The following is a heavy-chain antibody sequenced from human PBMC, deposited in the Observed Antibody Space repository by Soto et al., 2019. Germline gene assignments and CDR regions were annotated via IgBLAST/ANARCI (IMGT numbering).Heavy chain of an antibody. CDR2: IIPIFGTA. D-gene: IGHD3-10*01. V-gene: IGHV1-69*01. J-gene: IGHJ6*02. CDR3: ASRHVHVRQMMASGVSYYGMDV. CDR1: GGTFSSYA. Sequence: QVQLVQSGAEVKKPGSSVKVSCTASGGTFSSYAISCVRQAPGQGLEWMGGIIPIFGTANYAQKFQGRVTITADESTSTAYMELSSLRSEDTAVYYGASRHVHVRQMMASGVSYYGMDVWGQGTTVTVSS.